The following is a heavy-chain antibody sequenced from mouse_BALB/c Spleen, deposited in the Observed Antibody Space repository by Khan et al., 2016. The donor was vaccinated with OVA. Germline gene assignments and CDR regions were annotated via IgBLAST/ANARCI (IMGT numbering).Heavy chain of an antibody. CDR3: AGQPYYHYNIMDY. CDR1: GFSLTNYG. J-gene: IGHJ4*01. CDR2: IWSDGST. Sequence: QVLLKESGPGLVAPSQSLSITCTISGFSLTNYGVHWVRQPPGKGLEWLVVIWSDGSTTYNSAVKSRLTISNDNSESQAFLKMNSLQTEHTAMYFCAGQPYYHYNIMDYWGQGTSVTVSS. D-gene: IGHD1-1*02. V-gene: IGHV2-6-1*01.